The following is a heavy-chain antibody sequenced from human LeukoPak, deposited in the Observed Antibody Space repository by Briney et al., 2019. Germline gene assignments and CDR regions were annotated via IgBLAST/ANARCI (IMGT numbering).Heavy chain of an antibody. J-gene: IGHJ4*02. CDR3: ARNDYGSGSYITLFDY. CDR2: ITGSGGRT. CDR1: GFTFSSYA. D-gene: IGHD3-10*01. V-gene: IGHV3-23*01. Sequence: GGSLRLSCAASGFTFSSYAMNWVRQAPGKGLEWVSAITGSGGRTYYADSVKGRFTISRDNSKNTLYLQMNSLRAEDTAVYYCARNDYGSGSYITLFDYWGQGTLVTVSS.